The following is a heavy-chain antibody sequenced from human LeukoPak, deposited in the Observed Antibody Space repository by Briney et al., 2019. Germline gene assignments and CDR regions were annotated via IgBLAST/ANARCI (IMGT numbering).Heavy chain of an antibody. CDR3: AELGITMIGGV. J-gene: IGHJ6*04. Sequence: PGGSLRLSCAVSGFTVSGNYMSWVRPAPGEGLEWVALIYSGGTTYYADSVKGRFTISRDNAKNSLYLQMNSLRAEDTAVYYCAELGITMIGGVWGKGTTVTISS. V-gene: IGHV3-53*01. D-gene: IGHD3-10*02. CDR1: GFTVSGNY. CDR2: IYSGGTT.